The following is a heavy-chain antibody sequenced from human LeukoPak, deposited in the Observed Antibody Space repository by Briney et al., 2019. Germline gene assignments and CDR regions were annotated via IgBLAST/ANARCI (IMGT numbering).Heavy chain of an antibody. CDR2: ISSSSSYI. CDR1: GFTFSSYS. J-gene: IGHJ4*02. D-gene: IGHD3-3*01. Sequence: GGSLRLSCAASGFTFSSYSMNWVRQAPGKGLEWVSSISSSSSYIYYADSVKGRFTISRDNAKNSLYLQMNSLRAEDTAVYYCARDPDYDFWSGHRGFDYWGQGTLVTVSS. V-gene: IGHV3-21*01. CDR3: ARDPDYDFWSGHRGFDY.